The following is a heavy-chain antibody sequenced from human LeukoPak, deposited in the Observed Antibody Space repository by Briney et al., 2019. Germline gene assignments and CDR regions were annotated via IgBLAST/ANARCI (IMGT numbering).Heavy chain of an antibody. D-gene: IGHD2-2*01. CDR1: GGSFSGYY. CDR2: INHSGST. Sequence: SETLSLTCAVYGGSFSGYYWSWIRQPPGKGLEWIGEINHSGSTNYNPSLKSRVTISVDTSKNQFSPKLSCVTATDTAVYYCARVGYCSSTSCYVPWGQGTLVTVSS. J-gene: IGHJ4*02. V-gene: IGHV4-34*01. CDR3: ARVGYCSSTSCYVP.